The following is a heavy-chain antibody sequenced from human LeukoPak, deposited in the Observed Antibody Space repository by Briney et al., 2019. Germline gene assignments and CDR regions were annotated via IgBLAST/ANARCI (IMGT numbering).Heavy chain of an antibody. CDR3: AKDHSSGWYEFSFDY. V-gene: IGHV3-21*04. D-gene: IGHD6-19*01. Sequence: GGSLRLSCAASGFTFSSYSMNWVRQAPGKGLEWVSSISSSSSYIYYADSVKGRFTISRDNSKNTLYLQMNSLRAEDTAVYYCAKDHSSGWYEFSFDYWGQGTLVTVSS. J-gene: IGHJ4*02. CDR2: ISSSSSYI. CDR1: GFTFSSYS.